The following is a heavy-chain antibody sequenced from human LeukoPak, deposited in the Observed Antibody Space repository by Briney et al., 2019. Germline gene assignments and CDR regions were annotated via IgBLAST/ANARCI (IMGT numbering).Heavy chain of an antibody. CDR3: LLTGYYPSGY. CDR1: GFTFSSYA. V-gene: IGHV3-23*01. J-gene: IGHJ4*02. Sequence: PGGSLRLSCAASGFTFSSYAMSWVRQAPGKGLEWASAISGSGGSTYYADSVKGRFTISRDNSKNTLYLQMNSLRAEDTAVYYCLLTGYYPSGYWGQGTLVTVSS. CDR2: ISGSGGST. D-gene: IGHD3-9*01.